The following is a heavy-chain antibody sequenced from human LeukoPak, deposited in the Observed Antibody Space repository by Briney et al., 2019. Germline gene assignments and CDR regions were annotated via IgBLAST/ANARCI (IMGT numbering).Heavy chain of an antibody. V-gene: IGHV4-61*02. D-gene: IGHD3-16*01. CDR3: ARWGEVYWYFDL. J-gene: IGHJ2*01. CDR2: IHTSGTT. CDR1: GDSISSGNYR. Sequence: SQTLSLTCTVSGDSISSGNYRWSWIRQPAGKGLEWIGRIHTSGTTNYNPSLKSRVTISVDTSKNQFSLQLSSVTAADTAVYYCARWGEVYWYFDLWGRGTLVTVSS.